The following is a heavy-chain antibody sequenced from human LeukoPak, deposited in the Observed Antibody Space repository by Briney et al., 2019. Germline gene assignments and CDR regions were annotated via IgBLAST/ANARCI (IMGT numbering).Heavy chain of an antibody. CDR2: IYIDASA. Sequence: GGSLRLSCAASGFIVTNNYMSWVRQAPGQGLEWVSVIYIDASAYYADSVRGRFIISRDTPKNTIYLQMNRLTAADTAVYYCARGSELGATCDYWGQGTLVTVSS. CDR1: GFIVTNNY. D-gene: IGHD1-26*01. V-gene: IGHV3-66*01. CDR3: ARGSELGATCDY. J-gene: IGHJ4*02.